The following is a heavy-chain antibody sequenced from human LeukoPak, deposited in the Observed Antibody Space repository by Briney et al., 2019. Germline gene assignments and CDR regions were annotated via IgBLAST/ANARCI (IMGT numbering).Heavy chain of an antibody. V-gene: IGHV3-23*01. CDR2: ISGSGGNT. D-gene: IGHD3-3*01. CDR3: ARGAPPYFDFWSGYCTY. J-gene: IGHJ4*02. CDR1: GFTFSSYA. Sequence: GGSLRLSCAASGFTFSSYAMSWVRQAPGKGLEWVSAISGSGGNTYYADSVKGRFTISRDNSKNTLNLQMNSLRADDTAVYYCARGAPPYFDFWSGYCTYWGQGTLVTVSS.